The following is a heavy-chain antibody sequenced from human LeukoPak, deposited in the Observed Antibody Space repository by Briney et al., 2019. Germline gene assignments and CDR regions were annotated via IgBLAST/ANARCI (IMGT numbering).Heavy chain of an antibody. J-gene: IGHJ4*02. CDR3: ARGGGSGSYHYFDY. CDR1: GGSFSGYY. D-gene: IGHD3-10*01. Sequence: SETLSLTCAVYGGSFSGYYWSWIRQPPGKGLEWIGEINHSGSTNYNPSLKSRVTISVDTSKNQFSLKLSAVTAADTAVYYCARGGGSGSYHYFDYWGQGTLVTVSS. V-gene: IGHV4-34*01. CDR2: INHSGST.